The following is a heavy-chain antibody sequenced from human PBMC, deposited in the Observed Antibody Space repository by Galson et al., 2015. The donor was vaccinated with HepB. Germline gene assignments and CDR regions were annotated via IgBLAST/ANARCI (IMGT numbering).Heavy chain of an antibody. CDR2: INTNTGQP. CDR3: ARGNRPPGVLRPGDKRESWFDP. CDR1: GYSFMNYG. D-gene: IGHD2/OR15-2a*01. V-gene: IGHV7-4-1*04. Sequence: SVKVSCKASGYSFMNYGINWVRQAPGQGLEWMGWINTNTGQPTYAQGLSGRFVFSLDTSVSMAYLQITSLQTEDTAVYCCARGNRPPGVLRPGDKRESWFDPWGQGTQVTVSS. J-gene: IGHJ5*02.